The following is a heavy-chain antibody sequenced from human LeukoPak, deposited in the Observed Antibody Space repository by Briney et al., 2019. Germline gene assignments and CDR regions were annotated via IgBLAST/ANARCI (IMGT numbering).Heavy chain of an antibody. CDR2: ISASGRGT. J-gene: IGHJ4*02. CDR3: AKKSPIFGVVIPLFDY. D-gene: IGHD3-3*01. Sequence: GGSLRLSCAGSGFNFSSFVMTWVRQAPGKGLEWVSSISASGRGTYYADSVKGRFTISRDNSKNTLYLQVNSLRAEDTAVYHCAKKSPIFGVVIPLFDYWGQGTLVTVSS. CDR1: GFNFSSFV. V-gene: IGHV3-23*01.